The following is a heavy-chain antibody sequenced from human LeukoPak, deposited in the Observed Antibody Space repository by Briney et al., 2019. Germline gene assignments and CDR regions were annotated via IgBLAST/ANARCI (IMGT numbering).Heavy chain of an antibody. D-gene: IGHD3-9*01. J-gene: IGHJ5*02. V-gene: IGHV4-34*01. Sequence: PSETLSLTCAVYSGSFSGYYWSWIRQPPGKGLEWIGEINHSGSTNYNPSLKSRVTISVDTSKNQFSLKLSSVTAADTAVYYCARVGKARGTATTIINWFDPWGQGTLVTVSS. CDR2: INHSGST. CDR1: SGSFSGYY. CDR3: ARVGKARGTATTIINWFDP.